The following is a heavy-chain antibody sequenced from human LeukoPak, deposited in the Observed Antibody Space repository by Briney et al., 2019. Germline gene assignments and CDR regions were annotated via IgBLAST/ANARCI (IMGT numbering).Heavy chain of an antibody. J-gene: IGHJ5*02. Sequence: ASVKVSCKASGYTFTSYGISWVRQAPGQGLEWMGWISGYNGNTNYAQKLQGRVTMTTDTSTSTAYMELRSLRSDDTAVYYCARDNYYRSGSFIRWFDPWGQGTLVTASS. CDR2: ISGYNGNT. CDR1: GYTFTSYG. D-gene: IGHD3-10*01. V-gene: IGHV1-18*01. CDR3: ARDNYYRSGSFIRWFDP.